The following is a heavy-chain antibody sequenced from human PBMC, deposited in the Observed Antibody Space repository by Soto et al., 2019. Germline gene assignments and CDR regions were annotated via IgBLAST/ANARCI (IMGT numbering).Heavy chain of an antibody. D-gene: IGHD3-3*01. CDR1: GDSISSRRYS. CDR3: ASILRFLEWGDAFDI. J-gene: IGHJ3*02. V-gene: IGHV4-39*07. Sequence: PSWTPALPFPASGDSISSRRYSWGRLRQPPGKGPEWIGNINYSENTNYNPSLKSRVTISVDTSISTAYMELSSLRSEDTAVYYCASILRFLEWGDAFDIWGQGTMVTVSS. CDR2: INYSENT.